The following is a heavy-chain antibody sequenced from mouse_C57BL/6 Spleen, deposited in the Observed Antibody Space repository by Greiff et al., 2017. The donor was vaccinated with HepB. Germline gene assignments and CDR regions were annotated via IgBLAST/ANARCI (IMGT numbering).Heavy chain of an antibody. CDR3: ARKGGNYYGLYAMDY. CDR1: GYTFTGYW. D-gene: IGHD1-1*01. Sequence: QVQLKQSGAELMKPGASVKLSCKATGYTFTGYWIEWVKQRPGHGLEWIGEILPGSGSTNYTEKFKGKATFTADTSSNTAYMQLSSLTTEDSAIYYCARKGGNYYGLYAMDYWGQGTSVTVSS. V-gene: IGHV1-9*01. J-gene: IGHJ4*01. CDR2: ILPGSGST.